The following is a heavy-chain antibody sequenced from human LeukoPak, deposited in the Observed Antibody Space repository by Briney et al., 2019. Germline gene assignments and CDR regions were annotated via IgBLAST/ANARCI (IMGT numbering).Heavy chain of an antibody. CDR1: GGSISSYY. Sequence: SETLSLTCTVSGGSISSYYWSWIRQPPGKGLEWIGYIYYSGSTNYNPSLKSRVTISVDTSKNQFSLKLRSVTAADMAVYYCASARMTTVTEFDYWGQGTLVTVSS. V-gene: IGHV4-59*01. D-gene: IGHD4-17*01. CDR3: ASARMTTVTEFDY. J-gene: IGHJ4*02. CDR2: IYYSGST.